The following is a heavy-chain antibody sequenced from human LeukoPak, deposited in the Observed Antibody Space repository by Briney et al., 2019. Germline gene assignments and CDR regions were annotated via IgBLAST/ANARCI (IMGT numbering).Heavy chain of an antibody. CDR3: ARYYYDSSGYYYEY. V-gene: IGHV4-34*01. CDR1: GGSFSGYY. J-gene: IGHJ4*02. CDR2: INHSGST. Sequence: SETLSLTCAVYGGSFSGYYWSWIRQPPGKGLEWIGEINHSGSTNYNPSLKSRVTISVDTSKNQFSLKLSSVTAADTAVYYCARYYYDSSGYYYEYWGQGTLVTVSS. D-gene: IGHD3-22*01.